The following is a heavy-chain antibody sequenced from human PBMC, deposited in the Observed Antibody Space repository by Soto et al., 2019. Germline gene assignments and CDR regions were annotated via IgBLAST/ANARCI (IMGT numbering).Heavy chain of an antibody. Sequence: GESLKISCKASGYSITSYWISWVRQMPGKGLEWMWRIDPSDSYTNYSPSFQGHVTISAYKSISTAYLQCSSLKASDTAIYYCARDRSAQYYYYGMDVWGQGTTVTVSS. J-gene: IGHJ6*02. V-gene: IGHV5-10-1*01. CDR2: IDPSDSYT. D-gene: IGHD6-25*01. CDR1: GYSITSYW. CDR3: ARDRSAQYYYYGMDV.